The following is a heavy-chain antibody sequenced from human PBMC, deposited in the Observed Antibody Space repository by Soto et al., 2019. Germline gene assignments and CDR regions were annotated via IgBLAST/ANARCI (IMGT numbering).Heavy chain of an antibody. Sequence: QVQLVESGGGVVQPGRSLRLSCAASGFTFSSYGMHWVRQAPGKGLEWVAVISYDGSNKYYADSVKGRFTISRDNSKNTLYLQMNSLRAEDTAVYYCAKGVDVVVVAAKVPAYYYGMDVWGQGTTVTVSS. V-gene: IGHV3-30*18. CDR2: ISYDGSNK. CDR3: AKGVDVVVVAAKVPAYYYGMDV. D-gene: IGHD2-15*01. J-gene: IGHJ6*02. CDR1: GFTFSSYG.